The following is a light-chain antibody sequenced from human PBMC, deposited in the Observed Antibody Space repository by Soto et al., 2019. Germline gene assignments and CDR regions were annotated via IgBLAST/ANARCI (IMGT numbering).Light chain of an antibody. J-gene: IGKJ5*01. CDR3: QHLNGSPPVT. V-gene: IGKV1-9*01. CDR2: GAY. Sequence: DIQLSQSPSLLSASVGDRVTITCRASQDLDNYLAWYRQTPGEAPKLLIYGAYTLQSGVPRRFSGAGSGTEIRLTISSLQPEDFAIYYCQHLNGSPPVTFGQGTRVDIK. CDR1: QDLDNY.